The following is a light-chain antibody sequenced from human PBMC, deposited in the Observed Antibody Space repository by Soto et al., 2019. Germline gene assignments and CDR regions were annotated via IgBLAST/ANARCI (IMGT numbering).Light chain of an antibody. CDR1: QSIGSN. CDR3: QQYNKWPPGT. V-gene: IGKV3-15*01. Sequence: EIVMTQSPATLSVSPGGRATLSCRASQSIGSNLAWYQQIPGQAPRLLIYGASARATGIPARFSGSGSGTEFTLTISSLQSEDFAVYYCQQYNKWPPGTFGQGTKVDIK. J-gene: IGKJ1*01. CDR2: GAS.